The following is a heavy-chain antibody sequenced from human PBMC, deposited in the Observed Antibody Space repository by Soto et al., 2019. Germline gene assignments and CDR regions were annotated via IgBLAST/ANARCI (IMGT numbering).Heavy chain of an antibody. CDR1: GGSFSDYY. J-gene: IGHJ4*02. D-gene: IGHD2-15*01. CDR2: IYHSGST. V-gene: IGHV4-34*01. Sequence: SETLALTCAVYGGSFSDYYWNWIRQPPGKGLQWIGKIYHSGSTNYNPSLKSRVTISVDTSKNQFSLKLSSVTAADTAVYYCARDILTDFXYWGQRTLVTVSS. CDR3: ARDILTDFXY.